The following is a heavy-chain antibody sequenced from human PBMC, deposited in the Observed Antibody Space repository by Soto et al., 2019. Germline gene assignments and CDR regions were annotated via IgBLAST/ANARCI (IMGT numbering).Heavy chain of an antibody. J-gene: IGHJ4*02. CDR1: GGSFSGYY. CDR2: IKHSGST. D-gene: IGHD6-13*01. V-gene: IGHV4-34*01. Sequence: QVQLQQWGAGLLKPSETLSLTCAAYGGSFSGYYWSWIRQPPGQGLEWIGEIKHSGSTNYNPSLKSRVTMSVDTSKIQFYLKLSSVTVAATAVYSCARTYSCSWSPCEYWGQGTLVSVCS. CDR3: ARTYSCSWSPCEY.